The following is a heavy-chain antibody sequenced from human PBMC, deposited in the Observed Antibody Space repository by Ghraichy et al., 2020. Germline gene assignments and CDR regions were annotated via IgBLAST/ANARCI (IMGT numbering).Heavy chain of an antibody. J-gene: IGHJ4*02. Sequence: GGSLRLSCAASGFAFSSHNMNWVRQAPGKGLEWVSSIVSSGFYIYYADSVKGRFTISRDNAKNSLYLQMNSLRVEDTAVYYCTREGSYSFDYWGQGALVTVSS. D-gene: IGHD3-10*01. CDR2: IVSSGFYI. V-gene: IGHV3-21*01. CDR3: TREGSYSFDY. CDR1: GFAFSSHN.